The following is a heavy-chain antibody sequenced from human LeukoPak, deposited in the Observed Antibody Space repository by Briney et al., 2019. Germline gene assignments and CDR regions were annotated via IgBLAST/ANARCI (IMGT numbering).Heavy chain of an antibody. CDR3: ARELREHGVFDI. CDR2: ISSSGSTI. V-gene: IGHV3-48*03. CDR1: GFTFSSYE. Sequence: GGSLRLSCAASGFTFSSYEMNWVRQAPGKGLEWVSYISSSGSTIYYAASVKGRFSISRDNSKNTVYLQMNSLRAEDTAVYYCARELREHGVFDIWGQGTMVTVSS. D-gene: IGHD1-26*01. J-gene: IGHJ3*02.